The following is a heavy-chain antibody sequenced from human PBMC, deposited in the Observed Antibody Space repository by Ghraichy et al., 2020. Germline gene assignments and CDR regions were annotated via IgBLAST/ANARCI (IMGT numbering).Heavy chain of an antibody. J-gene: IGHJ5*02. V-gene: IGHV3-23*01. CDR1: GFTFSSYA. D-gene: IGHD3-10*01. Sequence: GESLNISCAASGFTFSSYAMSWVRQAPGKGLEWVSAISGSGGSTYYADSVKGRFTISRDNSKNTLYLQMNSLRAEDTAVYYCAKEDYYGSGDPYNWFDPWGQGTLVTVSS. CDR2: ISGSGGST. CDR3: AKEDYYGSGDPYNWFDP.